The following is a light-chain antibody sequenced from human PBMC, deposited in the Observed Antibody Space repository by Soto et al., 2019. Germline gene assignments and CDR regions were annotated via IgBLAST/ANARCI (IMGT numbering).Light chain of an antibody. V-gene: IGKV3-15*01. CDR3: QYYNHWWT. J-gene: IGKJ1*01. CDR2: GAS. Sequence: EIVLTQYPGTLSLSPGERATLSCRASQSVSSSFLAWYQQRPGQAPRLLIYGASTRATGIPARFSGSRSGTEFTLTISSLQSEDFAVYYCQYYNHWWTFGQGTKV. CDR1: QSVSSS.